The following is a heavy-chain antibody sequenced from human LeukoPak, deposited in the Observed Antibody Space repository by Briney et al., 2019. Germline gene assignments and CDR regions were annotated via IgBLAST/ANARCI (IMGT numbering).Heavy chain of an antibody. Sequence: KPSETLSLTCTVSGGSISSSSYYWGWIRQPPGKGLEWIGSIYYSGNTNYNPSLKSRVTISVDTSKNQFSLRLSSVTAADTAVYYCARAGGFYYYYLDVWGKGTTVTVSS. CDR2: IYYSGNT. V-gene: IGHV4-39*07. CDR3: ARAGGFYYYYLDV. CDR1: GGSISSSSYY. D-gene: IGHD3-10*01. J-gene: IGHJ6*03.